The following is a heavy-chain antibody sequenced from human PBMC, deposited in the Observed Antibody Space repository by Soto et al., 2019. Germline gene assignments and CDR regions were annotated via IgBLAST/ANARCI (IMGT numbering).Heavy chain of an antibody. Sequence: SETLSLTCAVYGGSFSSYYWNWIRQPPGKGLEWIGEINHGGTTHYNPSLKNRVTISVETSKNQISLKLSPVTAADTAVYYCARSPKGEIWGGYYTKFNWFDPWGQGTLVT. V-gene: IGHV4-34*01. CDR3: ARSPKGEIWGGYYTKFNWFDP. CDR2: INHGGTT. J-gene: IGHJ5*02. D-gene: IGHD3-3*01. CDR1: GGSFSSYY.